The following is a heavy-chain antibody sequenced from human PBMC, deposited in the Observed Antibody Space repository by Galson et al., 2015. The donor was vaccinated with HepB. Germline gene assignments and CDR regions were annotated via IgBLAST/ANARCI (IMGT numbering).Heavy chain of an antibody. V-gene: IGHV3-33*01. J-gene: IGHJ4*02. D-gene: IGHD1-26*01. CDR2: IWYDGSNK. CDR1: GFTFSRYG. Sequence: SLRLSCAASGFTFSRYGMHWVRQAPGKGLEWVAVIWYDGSNKYYGDSVKGRFTISRDNSKNTLYLQMDSPRAEDTAVYYCARGGGNSGSYFDYWGQGTLVTVSS. CDR3: ARGGGNSGSYFDY.